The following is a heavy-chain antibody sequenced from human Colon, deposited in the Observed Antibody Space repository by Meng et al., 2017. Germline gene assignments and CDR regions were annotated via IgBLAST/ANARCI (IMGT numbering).Heavy chain of an antibody. J-gene: IGHJ4*02. D-gene: IGHD2-15*01. CDR3: AGWGEFCSGGSCYSKNY. CDR1: GFTFSRYW. V-gene: IGHV3-7*01. Sequence: GESLKIPCAASGFTFSRYWMNWVRQAPGKGLEWVANINPDGSEKYYVDSVKGRFTISRDNSKNSLYLQVNSLRVEDTALYYCAGWGEFCSGGSCYSKNYWGQGALVTVSS. CDR2: INPDGSEK.